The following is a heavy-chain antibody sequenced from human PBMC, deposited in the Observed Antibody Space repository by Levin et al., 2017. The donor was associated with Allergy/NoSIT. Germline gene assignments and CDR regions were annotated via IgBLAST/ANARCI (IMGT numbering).Heavy chain of an antibody. Sequence: QSGESLKISCIASGFMFRNYNMNWVRQAPGKGLEWVSSISSSSSAMSYGDSVQGRFTISRDNAENSLYLQMDSLRAEDTAVYYCARRRLVRGAFDIWGQGTMVTVSS. CDR2: ISSSSSAM. CDR1: GFMFRNYN. J-gene: IGHJ3*02. CDR3: ARRRLVRGAFDI. V-gene: IGHV3-48*01. D-gene: IGHD2-8*01.